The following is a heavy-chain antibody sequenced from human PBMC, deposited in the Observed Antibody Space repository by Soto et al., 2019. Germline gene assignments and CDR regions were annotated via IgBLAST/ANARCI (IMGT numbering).Heavy chain of an antibody. CDR3: ARDDGLRYCSSTSCYLFDY. CDR2: ISSSSSTI. Sequence: EVQLVESGGGLVQPGGSLRLSCAASGFTFSSYSMNWVRQAPGKGLEWVSYISSSSSTIYYADSVKGRFTISRDNAKNSLYLQMNSLRVEDTAVYYYARDDGLRYCSSTSCYLFDYWGQGTLVTVSS. V-gene: IGHV3-48*01. J-gene: IGHJ4*02. D-gene: IGHD2-2*01. CDR1: GFTFSSYS.